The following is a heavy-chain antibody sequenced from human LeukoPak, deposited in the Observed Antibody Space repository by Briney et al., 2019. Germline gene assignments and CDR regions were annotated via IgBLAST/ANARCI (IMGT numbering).Heavy chain of an antibody. CDR2: INHSGGT. CDR1: GGSLTFYY. J-gene: IGHJ4*02. Sequence: SETLSLTCAVYGGSLTFYYWSWIRQPPGKGLEWIGEINHSGGTNYNPSLKSRVTISLDTSGNQFSLRLRSVTAADTAIYYCARGRSSGLSSSIDYWGQGSLVAVSS. V-gene: IGHV4-34*01. CDR3: ARGRSSGLSSSIDY. D-gene: IGHD6-19*01.